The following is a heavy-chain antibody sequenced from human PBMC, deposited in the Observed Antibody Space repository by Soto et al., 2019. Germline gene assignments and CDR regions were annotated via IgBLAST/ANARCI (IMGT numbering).Heavy chain of an antibody. Sequence: GASVKVSCKVSGYTLTELSMHWVRQAPGKGLEWMGGFDPEDGETIYAQKFQGRVTMTEDTSTDTAYMELGSLRSEDTAVYYCATDMGSSGYYFDYWGQGTLVTVSS. CDR1: GYTLTELS. D-gene: IGHD3-22*01. J-gene: IGHJ4*02. CDR2: FDPEDGET. CDR3: ATDMGSSGYYFDY. V-gene: IGHV1-24*01.